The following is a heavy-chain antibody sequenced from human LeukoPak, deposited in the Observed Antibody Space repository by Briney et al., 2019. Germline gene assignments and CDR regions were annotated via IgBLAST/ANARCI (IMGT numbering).Heavy chain of an antibody. CDR1: GFTFSIYW. CDR2: IKQEGSAK. CDR3: ARCPYDSTGYYSVPSHLAY. Sequence: GGSLRLSCAASGFTFSIYWMTWVRQAPGKGLEWGANIKQEGSAKYYVDSLRGRFSISRDNVKTSLFLQINSLSDDDTPFYYCARCPYDSTGYYSVPSHLAYWGQGPLVTVS. D-gene: IGHD3-22*01. J-gene: IGHJ4*02. V-gene: IGHV3-7*01.